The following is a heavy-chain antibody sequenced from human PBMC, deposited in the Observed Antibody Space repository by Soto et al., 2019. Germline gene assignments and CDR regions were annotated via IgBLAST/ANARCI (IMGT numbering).Heavy chain of an antibody. CDR1: GFTFSSFA. Sequence: QVQLVESGGGVVQPGKSLTLSCAASGFTFSSFAMHWVRQPPGKGLEWVAVVSFDGNRQYFSDSVKGRFTISRDNAKNTVSLHMSSLRGDDWAFHYCARRHREVPALIGDYFDYWGQGTLVTVSS. J-gene: IGHJ4*02. D-gene: IGHD2-2*01. CDR2: VSFDGNRQ. CDR3: ARRHREVPALIGDYFDY. V-gene: IGHV3-30*04.